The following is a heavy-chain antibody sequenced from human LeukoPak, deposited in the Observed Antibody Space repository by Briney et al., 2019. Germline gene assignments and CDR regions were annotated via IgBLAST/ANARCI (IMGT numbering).Heavy chain of an antibody. D-gene: IGHD1-1*01. J-gene: IGHJ3*02. CDR3: VRLQPNTGEWAFDI. V-gene: IGHV4-39*07. Sequence: SETLSLTCTVSGGSISSSSYYWGWIRQPPGKGLEWIGSIYYSGSTYYNPSLKSRVTISGDTSKNQLSLKLSSVTAADTAVYHCVRLQPNTGEWAFDIWGQGTMVSVSS. CDR2: IYYSGST. CDR1: GGSISSSSYY.